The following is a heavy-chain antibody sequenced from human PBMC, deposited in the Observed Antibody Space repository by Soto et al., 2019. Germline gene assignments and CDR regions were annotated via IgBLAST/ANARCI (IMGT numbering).Heavy chain of an antibody. CDR3: ARVGNVGSSDVTIDY. J-gene: IGHJ4*02. V-gene: IGHV1-3*01. CDR2: INAGNGNT. CDR1: GYTFTSYA. D-gene: IGHD6-19*01. Sequence: ASVKVSCKASGYTFTSYAMHWVRQAPGQRLEWMGWINAGNGNTKYSQKFQGRVTITRDTSASTAYMELSSLRSEDTAVYYCARVGNVGSSDVTIDYWGQGTLVTVSS.